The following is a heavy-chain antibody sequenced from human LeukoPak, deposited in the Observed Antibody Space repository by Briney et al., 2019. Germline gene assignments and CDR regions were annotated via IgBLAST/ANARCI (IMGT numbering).Heavy chain of an antibody. CDR3: ARDLCSSSSCPNNWIDP. V-gene: IGHV6-1*01. CDR2: TYYRSKWYN. CDR1: GDSLSSNSAA. J-gene: IGHJ5*02. Sequence: SQTLSLTCAISGDSLSSNSAAWHWIRQSPSRGLELLGRTYYRSKWYNDYAISVKGRITINRDTSKNQFSLQLNSVTPEDTAVYYCARDLCSSSSCPNNWIDPWGQGTLVTVSS. D-gene: IGHD2-2*01.